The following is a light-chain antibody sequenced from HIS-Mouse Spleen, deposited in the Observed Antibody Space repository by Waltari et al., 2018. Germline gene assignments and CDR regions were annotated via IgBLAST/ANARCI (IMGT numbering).Light chain of an antibody. CDR2: EVS. V-gene: IGLV2-14*01. Sequence: QSALTQPASVSGSPGQSLTIPCTGTSSDVGGYNYVPWYQQHPGKAPKLMIYEVSNRPSGVSNRFSGSKSGNTASLTISGLQAEDEADYYCSSYTSSSTPYVFGTGTKVTVL. J-gene: IGLJ1*01. CDR3: SSYTSSSTPYV. CDR1: SSDVGGYNY.